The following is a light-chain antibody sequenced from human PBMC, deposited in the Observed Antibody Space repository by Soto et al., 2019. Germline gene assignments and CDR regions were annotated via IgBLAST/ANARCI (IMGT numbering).Light chain of an antibody. V-gene: IGLV2-11*01. J-gene: IGLJ2*01. CDR3: CSYTGSYTVV. Sequence: QSALTQPRSVSGSPGQSVTISCTGTSSDVGNYNYVSWYQQHPGNAPKLMIFDVTERPSVVPDRFSGSKSGNTASLTTSGLQAEDEADYYCCSYTGSYTVVFGGGTKLTVL. CDR1: SSDVGNYNY. CDR2: DVT.